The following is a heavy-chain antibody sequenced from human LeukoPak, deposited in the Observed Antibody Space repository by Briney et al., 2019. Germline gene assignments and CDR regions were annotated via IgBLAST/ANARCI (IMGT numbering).Heavy chain of an antibody. CDR1: GFSFSSYW. J-gene: IGHJ3*02. CDR2: IHSDGCST. V-gene: IGHV3-74*01. D-gene: IGHD3-9*01. Sequence: PGGSLRLSCAASGFSFSSYWMHWVRQAPGKGLVWVSRIHSDGCSTSYADSVKGRFTISRDNAKNTLYLQMNSLRAEDTAVYYCARDRHFDWLSNDAFDIWGQGTMVTVSS. CDR3: ARDRHFDWLSNDAFDI.